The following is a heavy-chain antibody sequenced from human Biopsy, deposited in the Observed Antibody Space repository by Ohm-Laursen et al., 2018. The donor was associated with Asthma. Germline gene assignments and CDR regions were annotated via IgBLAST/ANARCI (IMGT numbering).Heavy chain of an antibody. V-gene: IGHV3-30*01. CDR2: ISKDASTQ. Sequence: SLRLSCAAFGFSLSNFAIHWVRQAPGKGLEWVGVISKDASTQDYADSVKGRFTIARDNSKNTLDLQMNSLREEDTAVYYCVRDGTDDAFDIWGQGTVVSVSS. J-gene: IGHJ3*02. CDR1: GFSLSNFA. D-gene: IGHD1-1*01. CDR3: VRDGTDDAFDI.